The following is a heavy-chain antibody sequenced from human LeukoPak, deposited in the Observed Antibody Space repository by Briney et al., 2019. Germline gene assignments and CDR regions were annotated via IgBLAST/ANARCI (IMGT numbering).Heavy chain of an antibody. CDR2: IASDGSST. Sequence: GGSLRLSCAASGCTFSSYWMNWVRQAPGKGLVWVSRIASDGSSTTYADSVKGRFSISRDNAKNTLYLQMNSLRVEDTAVYYCARGRPHGNDYWGQGTLVTVSS. CDR1: GCTFSSYW. CDR3: ARGRPHGNDY. J-gene: IGHJ4*02. V-gene: IGHV3-74*01. D-gene: IGHD4-23*01.